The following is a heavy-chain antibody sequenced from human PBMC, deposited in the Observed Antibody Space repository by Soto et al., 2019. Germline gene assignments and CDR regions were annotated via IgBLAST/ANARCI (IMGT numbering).Heavy chain of an antibody. J-gene: IGHJ4*02. CDR2: ISYDGRDK. V-gene: IGHV3-30*04. CDR3: ARSAGGSYPQYDY. Sequence: VKVVESGGGLVQPGGSLRLSCAASGFTFSSYAMHWVRQAPGTGLEWVAVISYDGRDKYYPDSVKGRFTISRDNSKNTLYLQMNSLRAEDTAVYYCARSAGGSYPQYDYWGQGTLVTVSS. D-gene: IGHD1-26*01. CDR1: GFTFSSYA.